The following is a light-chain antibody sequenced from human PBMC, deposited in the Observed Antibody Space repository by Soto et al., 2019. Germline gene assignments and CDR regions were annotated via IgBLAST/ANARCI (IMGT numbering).Light chain of an antibody. CDR1: QSVSSN. CDR3: QQYGSSPIT. CDR2: GAS. Sequence: EIVMTQSPATLSVSPGERATLSCRASQSVSSNLAWYQQKPGQAPWLLIYGASTRATGIPDRLSGSGSGTDFTLTISRLEPEDFAVYYCQQYGSSPITFGQGTRLEI. V-gene: IGKV3-20*01. J-gene: IGKJ5*01.